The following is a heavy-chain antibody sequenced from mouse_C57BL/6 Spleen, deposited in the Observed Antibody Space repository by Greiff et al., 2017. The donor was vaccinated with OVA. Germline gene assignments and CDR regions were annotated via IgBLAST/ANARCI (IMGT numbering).Heavy chain of an antibody. CDR2: IYPGSGNT. J-gene: IGHJ2*01. Sequence: VQLQQSGAELVRPGASVKLSCKASGYTFTDYYINWVKQRPGQGLEWIARIYPGSGNTYYNEKFKGKATLTAEKSSSTAYMQLSSLTSEDSAVYFCARGGTTVVSDYWGQGTTLTVSS. D-gene: IGHD1-1*01. CDR1: GYTFTDYY. V-gene: IGHV1-76*01. CDR3: ARGGTTVVSDY.